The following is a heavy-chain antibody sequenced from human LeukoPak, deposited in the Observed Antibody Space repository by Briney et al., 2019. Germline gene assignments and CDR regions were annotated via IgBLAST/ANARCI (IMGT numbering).Heavy chain of an antibody. Sequence: GRSLRLSCEASGFSFSSYGIHWVRQAPGKGLEWVALISYDGSAKYYADSVKGRFTVSRDNSKNTLYLQMNSLRAEDTAVYYCAREAAAGIFDYWGQGTLVTVSS. CDR1: GFSFSSYG. V-gene: IGHV3-30*03. J-gene: IGHJ4*02. D-gene: IGHD6-13*01. CDR2: ISYDGSAK. CDR3: AREAAAGIFDY.